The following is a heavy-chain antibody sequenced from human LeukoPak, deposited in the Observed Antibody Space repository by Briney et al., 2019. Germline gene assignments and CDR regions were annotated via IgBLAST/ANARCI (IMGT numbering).Heavy chain of an antibody. CDR2: ISGSGGST. D-gene: IGHD5-18*01. V-gene: IGHV3-23*01. J-gene: IGHJ4*02. Sequence: GGSLRLSCAASGFTFSSYAMSWVRQAPGKGLEWVSAISGSGGSTYYADSVKGRFTISRDNSKNTLYLQMNSLRAEDTAVHYCAKGLRGYSYGTFDYWGQGTLVTVSS. CDR1: GFTFSSYA. CDR3: AKGLRGYSYGTFDY.